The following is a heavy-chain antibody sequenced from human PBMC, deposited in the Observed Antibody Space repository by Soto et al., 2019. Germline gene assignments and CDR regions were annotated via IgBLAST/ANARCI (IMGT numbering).Heavy chain of an antibody. CDR3: ARESPQYYSGSGSYSQGGLIDY. CDR1: GYTFTSYG. J-gene: IGHJ4*02. CDR2: ISAYNGNT. D-gene: IGHD3-10*01. V-gene: IGHV1-18*04. Sequence: QVQLVQSGAEVKKPGASVKVSCKASGYTFTSYGISWVRQAPGQGLEWMGWISAYNGNTNYAQKLQGRVTMTTDTSTSTAYMELRSLRSDYTAVYYCARESPQYYSGSGSYSQGGLIDYWGQGTLVTVSS.